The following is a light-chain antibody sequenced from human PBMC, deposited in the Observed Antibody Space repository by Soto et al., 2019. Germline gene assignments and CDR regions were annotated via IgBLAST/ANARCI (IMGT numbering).Light chain of an antibody. CDR2: DVS. Sequence: QSALTQPASVSGSPGQSITISCTGTSSDVGGYNYVSWYQQHPGKAPKLMIYDVSNWPSGVSNRFSGSKSGNTASLTISGLQAEDEDDYYCSSYTSSSTLGYVFGTGTKLTVL. CDR1: SSDVGGYNY. V-gene: IGLV2-14*01. J-gene: IGLJ1*01. CDR3: SSYTSSSTLGYV.